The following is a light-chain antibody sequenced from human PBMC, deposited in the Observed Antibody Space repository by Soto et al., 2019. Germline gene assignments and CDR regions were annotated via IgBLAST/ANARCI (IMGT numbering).Light chain of an antibody. CDR3: QQRSNWPPYT. CDR1: QSVSSY. CDR2: DAS. J-gene: IGKJ2*01. V-gene: IGKV3-11*01. Sequence: EIVLTQSPATLSLSPVERATLSCRASQSVSSYLAWYQQKPGQAPRLLIYDASNRATGIPARFSGSGSGTDFTLTISSLEPEDFAVHYCQQRSNWPPYTFGQGTKLEIK.